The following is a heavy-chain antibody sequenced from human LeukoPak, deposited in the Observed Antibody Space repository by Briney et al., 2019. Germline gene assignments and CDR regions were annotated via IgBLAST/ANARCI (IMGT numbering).Heavy chain of an antibody. CDR1: GFTFSSYA. Sequence: HAGGSLRLSCAASGFTFSSYAMSWVRQAPGKGLEWGSTISGSGTTTFYADSVKGRFTISRDNSKNTLYPQMNSLRAEDTAVYYCTKRPVVVITTPYFDYWGQGTLVTVSS. CDR2: ISGSGTTT. CDR3: TKRPVVVITTPYFDY. V-gene: IGHV3-23*01. D-gene: IGHD3-22*01. J-gene: IGHJ4*02.